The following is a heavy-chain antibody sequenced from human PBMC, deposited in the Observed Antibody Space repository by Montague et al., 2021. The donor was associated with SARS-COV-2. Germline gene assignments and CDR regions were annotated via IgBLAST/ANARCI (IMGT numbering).Heavy chain of an antibody. CDR3: ARLAYCGADCFSGWEFFFGS. Sequence: SETLSLTCAVSGGSFSSYYWSWIRQPPGKGLEWIAEINHSGSSNYNPSLKSRVTMSVDTSKNQFSLKLNSVTVADTAVYYCARLAYCGADCFSGWEFFFGSWGQGTLVTVSS. CDR2: INHSGSS. D-gene: IGHD2-21*02. V-gene: IGHV4-34*01. J-gene: IGHJ4*02. CDR1: GGSFSSYY.